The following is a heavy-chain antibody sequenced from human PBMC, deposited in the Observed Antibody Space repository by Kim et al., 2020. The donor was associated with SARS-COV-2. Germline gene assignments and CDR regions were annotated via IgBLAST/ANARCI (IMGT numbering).Heavy chain of an antibody. V-gene: IGHV3-30*02. Sequence: ADSVKGRFTISRDNSKNTLYLQMNSLRAEDTAVYYCAKVVLEPRPDAFDIWGQGTMVTVSS. J-gene: IGHJ3*02. CDR3: AKVVLEPRPDAFDI. D-gene: IGHD1-1*01.